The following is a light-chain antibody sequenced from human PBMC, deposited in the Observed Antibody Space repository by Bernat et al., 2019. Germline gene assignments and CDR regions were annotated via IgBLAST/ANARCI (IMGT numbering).Light chain of an antibody. Sequence: QSVLTQSPSVSAAPGQGVTISCTGSSIGAGYDVHWYQQLQEAAPKPVLYGNSTRHPGVPDRFSGSRSGTSASLAITVLQAEAEAVYYCQCSDDTLSGNVIFGGGTKLTVL. V-gene: IGLV1-40*01. CDR2: GNS. CDR3: QCSDDTLSGNVI. J-gene: IGLJ2*01. CDR1: SIGAGYD.